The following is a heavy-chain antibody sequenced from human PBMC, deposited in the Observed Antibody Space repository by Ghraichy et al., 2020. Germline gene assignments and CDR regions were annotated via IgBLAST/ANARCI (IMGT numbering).Heavy chain of an antibody. CDR3: AKDLGSGWYVDDY. Sequence: GESLNISCAASGFTFSSYAMSWVRQARGKGLEWVSAISGSGGSTYYADSVKGRFTISRDNSKNTLYLQMNSLRAEDTAVYYCAKDLGSGWYVDDYWGQGTLVTVSS. CDR2: ISGSGGST. CDR1: GFTFSSYA. J-gene: IGHJ4*02. V-gene: IGHV3-23*01. D-gene: IGHD6-19*01.